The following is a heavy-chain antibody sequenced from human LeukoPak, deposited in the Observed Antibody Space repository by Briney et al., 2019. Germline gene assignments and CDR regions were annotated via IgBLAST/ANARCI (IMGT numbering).Heavy chain of an antibody. V-gene: IGHV3-23*01. Sequence: PGGSLRLSCAASGFTFSSYAMSWVRQAPGKGLEWVSAISGSGGSTYYADSVKGRFTISRDNSKNTLYLQMNSLRAEDTAVYYCAKDQMIVVVNFPVADYWGQGTLVTVSS. D-gene: IGHD3-22*01. J-gene: IGHJ4*02. CDR2: ISGSGGST. CDR3: AKDQMIVVVNFPVADY. CDR1: GFTFSSYA.